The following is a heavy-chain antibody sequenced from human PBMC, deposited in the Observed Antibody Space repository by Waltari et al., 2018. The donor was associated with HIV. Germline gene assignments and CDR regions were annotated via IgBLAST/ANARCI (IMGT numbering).Heavy chain of an antibody. D-gene: IGHD1-26*01. Sequence: QVQLQESGPGLVTPSETLSLTCTVSGGSISSYYWSWIRPPPGKGLEWIGYTYYSGSTNYNPSLKSRVTISVDTSKNQFSLKLSSVTAADTAVYYCARRRGSYYWGYFDYWGQGTLVTVSS. CDR3: ARRRGSYYWGYFDY. V-gene: IGHV4-59*01. J-gene: IGHJ4*02. CDR2: TYYSGST. CDR1: GGSISSYY.